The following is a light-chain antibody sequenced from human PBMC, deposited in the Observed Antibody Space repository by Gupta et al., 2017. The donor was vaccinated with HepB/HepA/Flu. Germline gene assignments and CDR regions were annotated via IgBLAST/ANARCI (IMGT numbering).Light chain of an antibody. CDR3: SSRDTSGNLYV. Sequence: SSELTQDPDVSVALGQTVRITCQGDSLRRNYANWYQQKAGQAPVLVIFGKNNRPSGIPDRFSASNSGNTASLSITGAQAEEEADYYCSSRDTSGNLYVFGAGTKVTVL. J-gene: IGLJ1*01. V-gene: IGLV3-19*01. CDR1: SLRRNY. CDR2: GKN.